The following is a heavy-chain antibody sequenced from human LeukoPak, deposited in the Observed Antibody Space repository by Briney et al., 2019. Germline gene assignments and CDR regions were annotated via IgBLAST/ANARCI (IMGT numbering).Heavy chain of an antibody. CDR3: ARAYCSGGTCYHYFDY. CDR1: GFSFDDYA. J-gene: IGHJ4*02. D-gene: IGHD2-15*01. V-gene: IGHV3-74*01. Sequence: GGSLRLSCAAPGFSFDDYAIHWVRQAPGKGLVWVSRINSDGSSTTYADSVKGRFTISRDNAKNTLYLQMNSLRAEDTAVYYCARAYCSGGTCYHYFDYWGQGALVTVSS. CDR2: INSDGSST.